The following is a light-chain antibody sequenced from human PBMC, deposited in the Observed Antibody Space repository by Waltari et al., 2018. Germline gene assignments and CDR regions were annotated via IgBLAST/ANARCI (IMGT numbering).Light chain of an antibody. Sequence: QSALTQPRSVSGSPGQSVTISCSGTSSDVGNYNFVSWYQQHPGNAPKLLIYDVVKRPSGVPDRFSVSNAGNTASLTISGLQTEDEADYYCCSYAGSYTFVFGGGTQLTVL. CDR3: CSYAGSYTFV. V-gene: IGLV2-11*01. CDR2: DVV. J-gene: IGLJ7*01. CDR1: SSDVGNYNF.